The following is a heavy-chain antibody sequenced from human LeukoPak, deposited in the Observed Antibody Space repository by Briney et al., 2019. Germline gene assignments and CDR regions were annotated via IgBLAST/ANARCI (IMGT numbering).Heavy chain of an antibody. CDR2: INSDGSST. D-gene: IGHD6-19*01. V-gene: IGHV3-74*01. Sequence: GGSLRLSCAASGFTFSSYWMHWVRHAPGKGLVWVSRINSDGSSTSYADSEKGRFTISRGNAKNTLYLQMNSLRAEDTAVYYCARGRLAGIDYWGQGTLVTVSS. CDR1: GFTFSSYW. CDR3: ARGRLAGIDY. J-gene: IGHJ4*02.